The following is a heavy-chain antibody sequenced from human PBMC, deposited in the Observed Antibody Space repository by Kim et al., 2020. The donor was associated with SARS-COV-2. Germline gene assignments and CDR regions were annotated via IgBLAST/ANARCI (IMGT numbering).Heavy chain of an antibody. V-gene: IGHV4-34*01. CDR3: ARGKRGVIITGGYYYYMDV. CDR2: INHSGST. D-gene: IGHD3-10*01. J-gene: IGHJ6*03. CDR1: GGSFSGYY. Sequence: SETLSLTCAVYGGSFSGYYWSWIRQPPGKGLEWIGEINHSGSTNYNPSLKSRVTISVDTSKNQFSLKLSSVTAADTAVYYCARGKRGVIITGGYYYYMDVWGKGTTVTVSS.